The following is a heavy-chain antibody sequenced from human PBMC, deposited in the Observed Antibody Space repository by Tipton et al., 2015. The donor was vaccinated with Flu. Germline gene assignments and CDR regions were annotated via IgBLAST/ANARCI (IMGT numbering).Heavy chain of an antibody. J-gene: IGHJ6*02. V-gene: IGHV4-31*03. CDR2: IYYSGST. D-gene: IGHD2-2*01. CDR1: GGSISSGGYY. CDR3: ARDPCSSTSCSPHNYYYYGMDV. Sequence: TLSLTCTVSGGSISSGGYYWSWIRQHPGKGLEWIGYIYYSGSTYYNPSLKSRVTISVDTSKNQFSLKLSSVTAADTAVYYCARDPCSSTSCSPHNYYYYGMDVWGQGP.